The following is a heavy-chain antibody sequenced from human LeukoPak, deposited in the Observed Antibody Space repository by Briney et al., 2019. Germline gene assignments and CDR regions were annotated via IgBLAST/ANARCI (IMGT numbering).Heavy chain of an antibody. CDR3: ARASSSWLHYYYYYMDV. CDR1: GGSISSSSYY. D-gene: IGHD6-13*01. V-gene: IGHV4-39*01. J-gene: IGHJ6*03. Sequence: SETLSLTCTVSGGSISSSSYYWGWIRQPPGKGLEWMGSIYYSGSTYYNPSLKSRVTISVDTSKNQFSLKLSSVTAADTAVYYCARASSSWLHYYYYYMDVWGKGPRSPSP. CDR2: IYYSGST.